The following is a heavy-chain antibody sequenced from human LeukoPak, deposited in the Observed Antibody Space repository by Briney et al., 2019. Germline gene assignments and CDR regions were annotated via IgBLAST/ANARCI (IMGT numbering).Heavy chain of an antibody. Sequence: SETLSLTCTVSGGSISSSSYYWGWIRQPPGKGLEWIGSIYYSGSTYYNPSLKSRVTISVETSKNQFSLKLSSGAAADKAVYYCARDDSTKYYYYGMDVWGQGTTVTVSS. V-gene: IGHV4-39*07. CDR3: ARDDSTKYYYYGMDV. CDR1: GGSISSSSYY. D-gene: IGHD2-21*02. CDR2: IYYSGST. J-gene: IGHJ6*02.